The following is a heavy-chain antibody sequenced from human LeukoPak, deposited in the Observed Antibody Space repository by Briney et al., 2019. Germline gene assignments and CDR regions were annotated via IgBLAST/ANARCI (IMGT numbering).Heavy chain of an antibody. Sequence: GASVKVSCKASGCTFTSYDINWVRQATGQGLEWMGWMNPNSGNTGYAQKFQGRVTMTRNTSISTAYMELSSLRSEDTAVYYCARGAPGYSSGWYLRWVSGYYYGMDVWGQGTTVTVSS. CDR1: GCTFTSYD. CDR3: ARGAPGYSSGWYLRWVSGYYYGMDV. V-gene: IGHV1-8*01. J-gene: IGHJ6*02. D-gene: IGHD6-19*01. CDR2: MNPNSGNT.